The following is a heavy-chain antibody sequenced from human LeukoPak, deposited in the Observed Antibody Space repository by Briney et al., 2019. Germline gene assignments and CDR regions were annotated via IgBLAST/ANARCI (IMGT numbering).Heavy chain of an antibody. CDR2: IYTSGST. V-gene: IGHV4-59*10. CDR1: GGSFSGYY. D-gene: IGHD6-6*01. J-gene: IGHJ3*02. Sequence: PSETLSPTCAVYGGSFSGYYWSWIRQPAGKGLEWIGRIYTSGSTNYNPSLKSRVTMSVDTSKNQFSLKLSSVTAADTAVYYCATEYRTIQDDAFDIWGQGTMVTVSS. CDR3: ATEYRTIQDDAFDI.